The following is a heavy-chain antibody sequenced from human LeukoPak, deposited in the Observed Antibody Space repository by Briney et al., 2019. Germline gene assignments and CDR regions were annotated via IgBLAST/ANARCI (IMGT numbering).Heavy chain of an antibody. CDR2: IKQDGSEK. CDR3: GRDRFCGYLLYYFDY. Sequence: GGSLRLSCAASGFTFSSYWMSWVRQAPGKGLEWVANIKQDGSEKYYVDSVKGRFTISRDNAKNSLYLQMNSLRAEDTAVYYCGRDRFCGYLLYYFDYWGPGTLVTVSS. J-gene: IGHJ4*02. CDR1: GFTFSSYW. V-gene: IGHV3-7*01. D-gene: IGHD2-21*01.